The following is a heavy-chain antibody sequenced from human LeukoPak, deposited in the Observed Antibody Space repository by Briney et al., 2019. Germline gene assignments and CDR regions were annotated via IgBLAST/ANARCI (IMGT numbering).Heavy chain of an antibody. CDR1: GYTFTSYY. V-gene: IGHV1-46*01. Sequence: ASVKVSCKASGYTFTSYYMHWVRQAPGQGLEWMGIINPSGGSTSYAEKFQGRVTMTRDTSTSTVYMELSSPRSEDTAVYYCARVGAATDYYFYYGMDVWGQGTTVTVFS. D-gene: IGHD2-15*01. CDR2: INPSGGST. J-gene: IGHJ6*02. CDR3: ARVGAATDYYFYYGMDV.